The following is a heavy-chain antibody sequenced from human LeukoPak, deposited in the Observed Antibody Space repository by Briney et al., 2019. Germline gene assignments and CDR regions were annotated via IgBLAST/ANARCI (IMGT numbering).Heavy chain of an antibody. Sequence: SETLSLTCTVSSDSIGSSDYYWGWIRQPPGKGLEWIGSIHFSGSTYYNPSLKSRVTISVDTSKNQFSLKVNSVTAADTAVYYCAGRGTTAAHARVDAFDIWGQGTMVAVSS. D-gene: IGHD1-1*01. V-gene: IGHV4-39*01. CDR2: IHFSGST. CDR1: SDSIGSSDYY. J-gene: IGHJ3*02. CDR3: AGRGTTAAHARVDAFDI.